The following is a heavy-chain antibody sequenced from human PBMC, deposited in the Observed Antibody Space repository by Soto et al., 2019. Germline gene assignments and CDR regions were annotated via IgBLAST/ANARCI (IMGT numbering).Heavy chain of an antibody. CDR3: ASQGKFDSCVYYYCE. J-gene: IGHJ4*02. Sequence: ASGKVSGEASGYTFTSYGISWVRQAPGQGLEWMGGISAYNGNTNYAQKLRGRVTMTKDTSTSTAYMELRRLRSHDKAVYYCASQGKFDSCVYYYCEWCQGPMVTVS. CDR2: ISAYNGNT. CDR1: GYTFTSYG. V-gene: IGHV1-18*01. D-gene: IGHD3-22*01.